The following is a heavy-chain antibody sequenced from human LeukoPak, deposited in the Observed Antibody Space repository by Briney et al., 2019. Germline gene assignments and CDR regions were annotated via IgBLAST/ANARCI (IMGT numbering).Heavy chain of an antibody. J-gene: IGHJ4*02. CDR1: GYTFTGYY. V-gene: IGHV1-2*02. CDR3: ARAPMIRGVTTQTYFDY. D-gene: IGHD3-10*01. Sequence: VASVKVSCKASGYTFTGYYMHWVRQAPGQGLEWMGWINPYSGGTNSTQKFQGRVTMTRDTSITTAYMELSRLRSDDTAVYYCARAPMIRGVTTQTYFDYWGQGTLVTVSS. CDR2: INPYSGGT.